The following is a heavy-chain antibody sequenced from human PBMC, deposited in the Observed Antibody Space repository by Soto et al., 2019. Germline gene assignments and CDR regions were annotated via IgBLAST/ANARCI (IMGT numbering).Heavy chain of an antibody. CDR2: INPRNANS. V-gene: IGHV1-3*01. Sequence: ASVKVSCKASGYTFTSYAMHWVRQAPGQRLEWMGGINPRNANSKYAQKFQGRVTITADESTSTVYMELSTLRPEDTAVYYCAREGLVLVPTTVNSDYYYYAMDVWGQGTTVTVSS. D-gene: IGHD4-17*01. CDR3: AREGLVLVPTTVNSDYYYYAMDV. J-gene: IGHJ6*02. CDR1: GYTFTSYA.